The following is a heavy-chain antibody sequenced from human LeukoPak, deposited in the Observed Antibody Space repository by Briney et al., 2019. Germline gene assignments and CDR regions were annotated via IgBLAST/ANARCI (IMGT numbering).Heavy chain of an antibody. CDR3: ARASQAYYYDSSGYYYAPLLDY. D-gene: IGHD3-22*01. CDR2: IYYSGST. Sequence: SETLSLTCTVSGGSISSGDYYWSWIRQPPGKGLEWIGYIYYSGSTNYNPSLKSRVTISVDTSKNQFSLKLSSVTAADTAVYYCARASQAYYYDSSGYYYAPLLDYWGQGTLVTVSP. J-gene: IGHJ4*02. V-gene: IGHV4-61*08. CDR1: GGSISSGDYY.